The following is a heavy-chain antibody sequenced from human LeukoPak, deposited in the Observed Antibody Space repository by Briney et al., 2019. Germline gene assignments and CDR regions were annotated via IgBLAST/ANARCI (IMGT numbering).Heavy chain of an antibody. V-gene: IGHV3-21*01. CDR1: GFTFSSYS. Sequence: GGSLRLSCAAPGFTFSSYSMNWVRQAPGKGLEWVSSISSSSSYIYYADSVKGRFTISRDNAENSLYLQMNSLRAEDTAVYYCARAPAFIPNWFDPWGQGTLVTVSS. D-gene: IGHD2-21*01. CDR2: ISSSSSYI. J-gene: IGHJ5*02. CDR3: ARAPAFIPNWFDP.